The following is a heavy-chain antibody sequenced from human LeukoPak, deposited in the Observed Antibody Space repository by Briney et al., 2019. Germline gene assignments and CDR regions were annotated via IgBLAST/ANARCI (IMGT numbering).Heavy chain of an antibody. J-gene: IGHJ4*02. Sequence: GGSLRLSCAASGFIFIDYYMTWIRQAPGKGLEWVSSITASSGSMYYADSVKGRFTISRDNAKNSLYLQMDSLRAEDTAVYYCARGRWGSIWGQGTLVTVSS. CDR1: GFIFIDYY. V-gene: IGHV3-11*01. D-gene: IGHD3-3*02. CDR3: ARGRWGSI. CDR2: ITASSGSM.